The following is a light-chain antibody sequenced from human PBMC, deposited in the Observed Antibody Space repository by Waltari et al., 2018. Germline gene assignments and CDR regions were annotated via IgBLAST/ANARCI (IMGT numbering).Light chain of an antibody. CDR3: QQGSSFPPT. V-gene: IGKV1-12*01. Sequence: DIQMTQSPSSVSASVGDRVTITCRASRDISNGLAWYQQKPGKGPNLLIFGAFTLQSGVPSRFSGSGSGTDFTLTISGLQPEDSATYFCQQGSSFPPTFGQGTKVEIK. CDR1: RDISNG. J-gene: IGKJ1*01. CDR2: GAF.